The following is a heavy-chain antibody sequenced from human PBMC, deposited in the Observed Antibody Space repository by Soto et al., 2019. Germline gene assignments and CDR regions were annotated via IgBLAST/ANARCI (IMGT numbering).Heavy chain of an antibody. CDR2: ISGSGDST. CDR3: AKGGAGSSYSRSDH. V-gene: IGHV3-23*01. CDR1: GFTFSSYA. J-gene: IGHJ4*02. Sequence: GGSLRLSCAASGFTFSSYAMSWVRQAPGKGLEWVSVISGSGDSTYYVDSVKGRFAISRDNSKNTLYLQMNSLRAEDTAVYYCAKGGAGSSYSRSDHWGQGTLVTVSS. D-gene: IGHD2-15*01.